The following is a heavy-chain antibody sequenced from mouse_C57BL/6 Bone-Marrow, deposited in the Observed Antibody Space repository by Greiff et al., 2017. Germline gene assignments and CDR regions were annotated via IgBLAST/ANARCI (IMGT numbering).Heavy chain of an antibody. J-gene: IGHJ3*01. CDR3: ARKWYDYGAWFAY. Sequence: QVQLQQPGAELVKPGASVKMSCKASGYTFTSSWITWVKQRPGQGLEWIGDIYPGSGSTNYNEKFKSKATLTVDTSSSTAYMQLSSLTSEDAAVYYCARKWYDYGAWFAYWGQGTLVTVSA. V-gene: IGHV1-55*01. D-gene: IGHD2-4*01. CDR1: GYTFTSSW. CDR2: IYPGSGST.